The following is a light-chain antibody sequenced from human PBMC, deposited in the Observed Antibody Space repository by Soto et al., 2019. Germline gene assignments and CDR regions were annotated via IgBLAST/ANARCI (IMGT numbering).Light chain of an antibody. Sequence: EVVMTQSPGTLSVSPGERATLSCRASQSIGSKLSWYQQKPGQAPRLLIYDTSTRATGIPARFSGSGSGTEFTLTISSLQSEDFAVYYCQQYNNWPRTFGQGTKVEIK. CDR3: QQYNNWPRT. J-gene: IGKJ1*01. CDR1: QSIGSK. CDR2: DTS. V-gene: IGKV3-15*01.